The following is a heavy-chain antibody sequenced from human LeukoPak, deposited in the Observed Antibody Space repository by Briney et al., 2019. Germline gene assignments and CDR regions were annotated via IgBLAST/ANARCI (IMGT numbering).Heavy chain of an antibody. CDR3: ASVVNVLRYFDWLLTPFDY. CDR1: GYTFTSYG. V-gene: IGHV1-18*01. Sequence: VASVKVSCKASGYTFTSYGISWVRQAPGQGLEWMGWISAYNGNTNYAQKLQGRVTMTTDTSTSTAYMELRSLRSDDTAVYYCASVVNVLRYFDWLLTPFDYWGQGTLVTVSS. J-gene: IGHJ4*02. D-gene: IGHD3-9*01. CDR2: ISAYNGNT.